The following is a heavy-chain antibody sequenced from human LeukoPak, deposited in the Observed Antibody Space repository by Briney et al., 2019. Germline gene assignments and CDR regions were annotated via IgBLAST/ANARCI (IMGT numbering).Heavy chain of an antibody. D-gene: IGHD2-15*01. CDR2: ISGSGGTT. CDR3: AKQLGYCSDGSCYFPY. CDR1: GFTFNNYA. V-gene: IGHV3-23*01. J-gene: IGHJ4*02. Sequence: GGSLRLSCAASGFTFNNYAMNWVRQAPGKGLEWVPVISGSGGTTYYADSVKGRFTISRDNSKSTLCLQMNSLRAEDTAVYYCAKQLGYCSDGSCYFPYWGQGTLVTVSS.